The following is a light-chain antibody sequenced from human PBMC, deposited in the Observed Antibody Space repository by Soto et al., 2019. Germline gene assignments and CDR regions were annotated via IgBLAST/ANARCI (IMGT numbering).Light chain of an antibody. J-gene: IGKJ1*01. Sequence: DIQMTQSPPSLSASVGDRVTITCRASQTVSKFLNWYQQKPGKAPDLLIYTTSTLHSGVPSRFSGSGSGTDFTLTISSLQPEDFATYYCQQTYSLPRTFGQGTRWK. CDR2: TTS. V-gene: IGKV1-39*01. CDR1: QTVSKF. CDR3: QQTYSLPRT.